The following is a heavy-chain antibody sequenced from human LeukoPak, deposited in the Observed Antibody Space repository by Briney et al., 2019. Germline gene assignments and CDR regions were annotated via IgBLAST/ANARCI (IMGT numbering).Heavy chain of an antibody. D-gene: IGHD6-13*01. CDR3: ARELVPYLVDY. Sequence: SETLSLTCTVSGGSISRGSYYWSWIRQPAGKGLEWIGRIYTGGSTNYNPSLKSRVTISVDTSKNQFSLQLNSVTPEDTAVYYCARELVPYLVDYWGQGTLVTVSS. V-gene: IGHV4-61*02. CDR1: GGSISRGSYY. J-gene: IGHJ4*02. CDR2: IYTGGST.